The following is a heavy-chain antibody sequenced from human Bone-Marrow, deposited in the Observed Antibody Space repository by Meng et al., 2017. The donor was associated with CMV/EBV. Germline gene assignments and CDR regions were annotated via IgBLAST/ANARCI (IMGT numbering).Heavy chain of an antibody. CDR2: IGTAGDT. V-gene: IGHV3-13*01. J-gene: IGHJ4*02. D-gene: IGHD3-10*01. CDR1: GFTFSSYD. Sequence: GESLKISCAASGFTFSSYDMHWVRQATGKGLEWVSAIGTAGDTYYPGSVKGQFTISRDNSKNTLYLQMNSLRAEDTAVYYCAKLSPARYFDYWGQGTLVTVSS. CDR3: AKLSPARYFDY.